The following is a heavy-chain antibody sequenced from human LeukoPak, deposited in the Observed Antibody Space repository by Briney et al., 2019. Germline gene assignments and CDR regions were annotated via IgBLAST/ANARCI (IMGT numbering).Heavy chain of an antibody. CDR3: ARDRTRGYSYGSFDY. V-gene: IGHV1-69*06. CDR1: GGTFSSYA. CDR2: IIPIFGTA. D-gene: IGHD5-18*01. J-gene: IGHJ4*02. Sequence: SVKVSCKASGGTFSSYAISWVRQAPGQGLEWMGGIIPIFGTANYAQKFQGRVTITADKSTSTAYMELSSLRSEDTAVYYCARDRTRGYSYGSFDYWGQGTLVTVSS.